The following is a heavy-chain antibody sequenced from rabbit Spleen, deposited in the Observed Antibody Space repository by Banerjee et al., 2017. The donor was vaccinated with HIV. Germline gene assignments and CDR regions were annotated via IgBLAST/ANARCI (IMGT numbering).Heavy chain of an antibody. J-gene: IGHJ4*01. V-gene: IGHV1S40*01. CDR1: GFSFSSRYY. CDR2: IASGSSGDI. Sequence: QSLEESGGDLVKPGASLTLTCTASGFSFSSRYYMCWVRQAPGKGLEWIACIASGSSGDIYYASWAKGRFTFSKTSSTTVTLQMTSLTAADTATYFCARDLTDIIGWNFAWWGPGTLVTVS. CDR3: ARDLTDIIGWNFAW. D-gene: IGHD1-1*01.